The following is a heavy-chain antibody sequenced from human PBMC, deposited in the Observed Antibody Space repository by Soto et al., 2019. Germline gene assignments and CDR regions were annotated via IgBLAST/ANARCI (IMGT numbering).Heavy chain of an antibody. Sequence: EVQLVESGGTLVQPGGSLRLSCAASGFDASVNYMTWVRQAPGKGLEWVSAINSGGSTFYADSVKGRFTISRDNSKNTLYLQRISPRFEETAMYYCVRESNYYGMDVWGQGTAVTVSS. CDR3: VRESNYYGMDV. CDR1: GFDASVNY. V-gene: IGHV3-66*01. CDR2: INSGGST. J-gene: IGHJ6*02.